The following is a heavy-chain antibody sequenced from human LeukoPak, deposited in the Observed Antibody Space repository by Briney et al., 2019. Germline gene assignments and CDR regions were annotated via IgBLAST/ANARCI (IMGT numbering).Heavy chain of an antibody. CDR1: GYTFTSYY. CDR3: ARVASSTRTFDY. V-gene: IGHV1-46*01. J-gene: IGHJ4*02. CDR2: INPSGGST. Sequence: ATVTVSCKASGYTFTSYYMHWVRQAPGQGLEWMGIINPSGGSTSYAQKFQGRVTMTRDMSTSTVYMELSSLRSEDTAVYYCARVASSTRTFDYWGQGTLVTVSS.